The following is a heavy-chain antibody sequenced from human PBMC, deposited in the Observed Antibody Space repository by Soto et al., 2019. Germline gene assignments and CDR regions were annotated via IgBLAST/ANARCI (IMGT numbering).Heavy chain of an antibody. Sequence: GGSLRLSCAASGFTVSNNYMSWVRQAPGKGLECVSLIYSGGSTYYADSVKGRFTISRDNSKNTLYLQMSRLGAEDTAVYYCTTDYDYIWGSYRPIDYWGQGTLVTVSS. V-gene: IGHV3-66*01. D-gene: IGHD3-16*02. CDR3: TTDYDYIWGSYRPIDY. CDR2: IYSGGST. J-gene: IGHJ4*02. CDR1: GFTVSNNY.